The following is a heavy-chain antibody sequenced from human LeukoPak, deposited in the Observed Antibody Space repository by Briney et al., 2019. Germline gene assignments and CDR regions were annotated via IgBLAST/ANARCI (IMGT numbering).Heavy chain of an antibody. V-gene: IGHV3-7*03. J-gene: IGHJ4*02. D-gene: IGHD6-13*01. CDR3: ARSLPYGTSWYGRSDF. CDR1: GFTFSSYG. CDR2: IRQDGDTK. Sequence: GGSLGLSCAASGFTFSSYGMHWVRQAPGKGLEWVANIRQDGDTKYYVDSVKGRFTISRDNAMNSLYLQMNSLRAEDTAIHYCARSLPYGTSWYGRSDFWGQGTLVTVSS.